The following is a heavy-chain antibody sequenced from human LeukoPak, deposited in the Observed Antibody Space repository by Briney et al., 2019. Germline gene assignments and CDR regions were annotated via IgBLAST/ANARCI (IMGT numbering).Heavy chain of an antibody. J-gene: IGHJ1*01. CDR2: IYYSGST. V-gene: IGHV4-39*01. CDR3: ARQRNYVSGAEYFEH. CDR1: GGSISSSSYY. Sequence: SETLSLTCTASGGSISSSSYYWCWIRQPPRKRLEWIGSIYYSGSTYYNPSLKSRVTISADTSKNQFSLKLTSVTAADTAVYYCARQRNYVSGAEYFEHWGQGTLVTVSS. D-gene: IGHD3-16*01.